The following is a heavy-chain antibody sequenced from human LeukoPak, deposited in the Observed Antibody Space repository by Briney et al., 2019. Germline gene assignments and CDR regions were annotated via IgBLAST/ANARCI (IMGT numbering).Heavy chain of an antibody. CDR2: IYYSGST. CDR3: ARGGLSYYYMDV. CDR1: GGSISSYY. Sequence: SETLSLTCTVSGGSISSYYWSWIRQPPGKGLEWIGYIYYSGSTNYNPSLNSRVTISVDTSKNQFSLKLSSVTAADTAVYYCARGGLSYYYMDVWGKGTTVTVSS. J-gene: IGHJ6*03. V-gene: IGHV4-59*01.